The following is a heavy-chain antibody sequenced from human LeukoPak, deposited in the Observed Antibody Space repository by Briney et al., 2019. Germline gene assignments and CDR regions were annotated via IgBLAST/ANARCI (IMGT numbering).Heavy chain of an antibody. CDR1: GYTFTGYY. CDR3: AREGRYDSSGYYSY. CDR2: INPNSGGT. V-gene: IGHV1-2*06. J-gene: IGHJ4*02. D-gene: IGHD3-22*01. Sequence: ASVKVSCKASGYTFTGYYIHWVRQAPGQGLEWMGRINPNSGGTNYAQKVQGRVTMTRDTSISTAYMELSRLRSDDTAVYYCAREGRYDSSGYYSYWGQGTLVTVSS.